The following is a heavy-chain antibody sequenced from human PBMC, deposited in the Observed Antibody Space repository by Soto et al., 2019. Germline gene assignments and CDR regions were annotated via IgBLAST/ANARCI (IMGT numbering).Heavy chain of an antibody. CDR3: ARDPGNWRLDP. Sequence: QVQLVESGGGVVQPGRSLSLSCAASGFTFSSNGMHWVRQAPGKGLEWVAVIWNDGSYKYYADSVKGRFTISRDNSKDTLYLQMNSLRAEDTAVYYCARDPGNWRLDPCGQGTLVTVSS. CDR1: GFTFSSNG. V-gene: IGHV3-33*01. D-gene: IGHD1-1*01. CDR2: IWNDGSYK. J-gene: IGHJ5*02.